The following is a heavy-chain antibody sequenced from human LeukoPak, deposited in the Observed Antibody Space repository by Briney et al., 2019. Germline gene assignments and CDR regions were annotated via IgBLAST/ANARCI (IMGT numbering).Heavy chain of an antibody. Sequence: GGSLRLPCAASGFTFSSYAMHWVRQAPGKGLEWVAVISYDGSNKYYADSVKGRFTISRDNSKNTLYLQMNSLRAEDTAVYYCARGYVDWGGYWGQGTLVTVSS. V-gene: IGHV3-30-3*01. J-gene: IGHJ4*02. CDR1: GFTFSSYA. CDR2: ISYDGSNK. D-gene: IGHD3/OR15-3a*01. CDR3: ARGYVDWGGY.